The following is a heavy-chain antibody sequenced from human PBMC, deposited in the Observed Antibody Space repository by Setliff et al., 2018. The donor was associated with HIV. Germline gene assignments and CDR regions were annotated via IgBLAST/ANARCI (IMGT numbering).Heavy chain of an antibody. V-gene: IGHV4-59*01. Sequence: PSETLSLTCTVSTYSIMNYYWSWNRQPPGKELAWHGYIYFSGSTKYNPSIKSRATISIDTPKNKFSLRLRSVTAADTAVYYCARDTTSHFDYWGRGSRVTVSS. J-gene: IGHJ4*01. CDR3: ARDTTSHFDY. CDR2: IYFSGST. D-gene: IGHD1-1*01. CDR1: TYSIMNYY.